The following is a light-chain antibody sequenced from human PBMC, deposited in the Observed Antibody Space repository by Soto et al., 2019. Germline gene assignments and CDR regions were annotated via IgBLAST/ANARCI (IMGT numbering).Light chain of an antibody. Sequence: QSALTQPASVSGSPGQSITISCTGTSSDVGGYNYVSWYQQHPGKAPKLMIYEVSNRPSGVSNRFSGSKSGNTASLTISGLQAEDEADYYCSSYTSISTLGRVFGGGTKLTVL. CDR2: EVS. V-gene: IGLV2-14*01. CDR1: SSDVGGYNY. J-gene: IGLJ2*01. CDR3: SSYTSISTLGRV.